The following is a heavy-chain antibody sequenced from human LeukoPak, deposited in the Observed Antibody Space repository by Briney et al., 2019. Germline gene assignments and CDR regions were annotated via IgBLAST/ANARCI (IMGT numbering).Heavy chain of an antibody. Sequence: GGSLRLSCTASGFTVSSNYVSWVRQAPGKGLEWVSVIYSGGSTYYADSVKGRFTISRDNSKNTLYLQMNSLRAGDTAVYYCARAAYSSSWYRFSYYFDYWGQGTLVTVSS. J-gene: IGHJ4*02. D-gene: IGHD6-13*01. CDR3: ARAAYSSSWYRFSYYFDY. CDR1: GFTVSSNY. CDR2: IYSGGST. V-gene: IGHV3-66*01.